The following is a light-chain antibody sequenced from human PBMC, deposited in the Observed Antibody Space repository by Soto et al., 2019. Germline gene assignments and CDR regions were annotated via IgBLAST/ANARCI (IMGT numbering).Light chain of an antibody. CDR2: DVS. CDR3: SSYTTSSTLVV. Sequence: QCALTQPASVSGSPGQSITISCTGTSSDVGGYNYVSWYQQHPGKAPKLMIYDVSNRPSGVSNRFSGSKSGNTASLTISGLQAEDEADYYCSSYTTSSTLVVFGGGTKLTAL. CDR1: SSDVGGYNY. V-gene: IGLV2-14*01. J-gene: IGLJ2*01.